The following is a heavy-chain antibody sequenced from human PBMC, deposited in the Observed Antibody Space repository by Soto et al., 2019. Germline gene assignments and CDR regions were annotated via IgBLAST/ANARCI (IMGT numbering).Heavy chain of an antibody. Sequence: VQLVESGGGLVKPGGSLRLSCAASGFTFSIYGMSWVRQAPGRGLEWVSSISASGGSTYYADSVKGRFTISRDNSQNTLSLQMNSLRAQDAAVYYCATSPTNLEVTTMRDDYWGQGVLVTVSS. D-gene: IGHD2-21*02. CDR3: ATSPTNLEVTTMRDDY. V-gene: IGHV3-23*04. CDR1: GFTFSIYG. J-gene: IGHJ4*02. CDR2: ISASGGST.